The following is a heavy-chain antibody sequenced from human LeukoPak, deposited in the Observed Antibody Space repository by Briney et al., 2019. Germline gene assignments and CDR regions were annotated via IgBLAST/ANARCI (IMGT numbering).Heavy chain of an antibody. V-gene: IGHV3-53*01. CDR1: GGSFSGYY. CDR3: ARTQEGYFDY. J-gene: IGHJ4*02. Sequence: ETLSLTCAVYGGSFSGYYWSWVRQAPGKGLEWVSVIYSGGSTYYADSVKGRFTISRDNSKNTLYLQMNSLRAEDTAVYYCARTQEGYFDYWGQGTLVTVSS. CDR2: IYSGGST.